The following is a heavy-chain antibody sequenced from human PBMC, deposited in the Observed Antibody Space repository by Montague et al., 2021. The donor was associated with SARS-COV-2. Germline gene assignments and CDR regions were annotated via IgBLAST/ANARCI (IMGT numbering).Heavy chain of an antibody. CDR2: ISYGGNIK. J-gene: IGHJ4*02. Sequence: SLRLSCAASGFSFSSSVMHWVRQAPGKGLERVAVISYGGNIKNYXDSVKGRFTISRDNSKDTLYLQMNGLRPDDTAVYYCARGPHYCSGGDCFWGQGALVTVSS. D-gene: IGHD2-15*01. CDR3: ARGPHYCSGGDCF. V-gene: IGHV3-30*04. CDR1: GFSFSSSV.